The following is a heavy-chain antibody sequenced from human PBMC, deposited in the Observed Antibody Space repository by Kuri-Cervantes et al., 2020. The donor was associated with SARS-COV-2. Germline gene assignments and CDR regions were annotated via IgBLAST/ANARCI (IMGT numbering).Heavy chain of an antibody. V-gene: IGHV3-30-3*01. CDR1: GFTFSSYA. J-gene: IGHJ2*01. Sequence: GGSLRLSCAASGFTFSSYAMHWVRQAPGKGLEWVAVTTDDGTTKYYADSVKGRFTISRDNSKNTLYLQMNSLRTEDTAVYNCARGFELLQYFDLWGRGTLVTVSS. D-gene: IGHD1-7*01. CDR3: ARGFELLQYFDL. CDR2: TTDDGTTK.